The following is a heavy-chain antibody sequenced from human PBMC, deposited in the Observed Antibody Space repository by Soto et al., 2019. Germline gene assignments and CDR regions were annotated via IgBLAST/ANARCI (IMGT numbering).Heavy chain of an antibody. CDR2: IIPSNGRA. Sequence: QVQLVQSGAEVKNPGASVKVSCKTSGFTFTTYSLSWVRQAPGQGLEWMGWIIPSNGRATYSQTLQGRVTMTTDTSTSTAYMELRSLKSDDTAVYYCARLRGYVSSFTDSWGQGTLVTVSS. CDR3: ARLRGYVSSFTDS. D-gene: IGHD6-6*01. CDR1: GFTFTTYS. V-gene: IGHV1-18*01. J-gene: IGHJ4*02.